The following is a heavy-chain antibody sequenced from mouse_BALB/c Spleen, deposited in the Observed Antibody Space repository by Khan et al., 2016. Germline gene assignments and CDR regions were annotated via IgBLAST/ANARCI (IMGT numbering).Heavy chain of an antibody. J-gene: IGHJ2*01. CDR3: ARYYGSSYFDY. CDR1: GYTFTSYW. V-gene: IGHV1-7*01. Sequence: QVQLKQSGAELAKPGASVKMSYKASGYTFTSYWMHWVKQRPGQGLEWIGYINPSTGYTEYNQKFKDKATLTADKSSSTAYMQLSSLTSEDSAVYYCARYYGSSYFDYWGQGTTLTVSS. CDR2: INPSTGYT. D-gene: IGHD1-1*01.